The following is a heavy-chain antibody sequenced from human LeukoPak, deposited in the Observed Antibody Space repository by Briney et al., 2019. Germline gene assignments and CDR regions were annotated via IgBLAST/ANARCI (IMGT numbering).Heavy chain of an antibody. CDR3: ARWGQLLLNYYFDY. CDR1: GFTFSSYS. V-gene: IGHV3-21*01. Sequence: GGSLRLSCAASGFTFSSYSMNWVRQAPGKRLEWVSSISSSSSSYIYYADSVKGRFTISRDNAKNSLYLQMNSLRAEDTAVYYCARWGQLLLNYYFDYWGQGTLVTVSS. CDR2: ISSSSSSYI. D-gene: IGHD2-2*01. J-gene: IGHJ4*02.